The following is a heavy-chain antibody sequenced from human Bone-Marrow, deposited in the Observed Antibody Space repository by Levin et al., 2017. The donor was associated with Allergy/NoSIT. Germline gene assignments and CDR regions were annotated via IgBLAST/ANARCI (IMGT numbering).Heavy chain of an antibody. D-gene: IGHD4-17*01. J-gene: IGHJ6*03. CDR3: ARFITTVTTRRFYYMDV. Sequence: SQTLSLTCAVYGGSFSGYYWSWIRQPPGKGLEWIGEINHSGSTNYNPSLKSRVTISVDTSKNQFSLKLSSVTAADTAVYYCARFITTVTTRRFYYMDVWGKGTTVTVSS. V-gene: IGHV4-34*01. CDR1: GGSFSGYY. CDR2: INHSGST.